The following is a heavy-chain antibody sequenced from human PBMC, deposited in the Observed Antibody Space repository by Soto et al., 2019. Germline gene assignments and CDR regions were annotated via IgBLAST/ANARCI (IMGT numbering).Heavy chain of an antibody. CDR1: GYTFTGYY. J-gene: IGHJ4*02. V-gene: IGHV1-2*02. CDR2: INPNSGGT. CDR3: ARDLDGAPGSGYYTPKDPYYFDY. Sequence: GASVKVSCKASGYTFTGYYMHWVRQAPGQGLEWMGWINPNSGGTNYAQKFQGRVTMTRDTSISKAYMELSRLRSDDTAVYYCARDLDGAPGSGYYTPKDPYYFDYWGQGTLVTVSS. D-gene: IGHD3-3*01.